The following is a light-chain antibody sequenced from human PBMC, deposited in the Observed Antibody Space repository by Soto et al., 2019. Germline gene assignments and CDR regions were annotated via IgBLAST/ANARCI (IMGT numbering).Light chain of an antibody. CDR3: SSYTSSNTLVV. V-gene: IGLV2-14*01. CDR1: SSDVGGYNY. J-gene: IGLJ2*01. CDR2: EVT. Sequence: QSALTQPASVSGSPGQSITISCIGTSSDVGGYNYVSWYQQHPGKAPKLMIYEVTNRASGVSNRFSGSKSGNTASLTISGLQAEDEADYYCSSYTSSNTLVVFGGGTKVTVL.